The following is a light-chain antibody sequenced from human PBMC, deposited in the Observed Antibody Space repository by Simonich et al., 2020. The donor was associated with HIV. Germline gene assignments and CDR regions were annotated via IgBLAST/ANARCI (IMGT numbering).Light chain of an antibody. CDR2: WAS. CDR3: QQYYSTPPA. CDR1: QSVLYSSNNKNF. J-gene: IGKJ4*01. Sequence: DIVMTQSPDSLAVSLGERATINCKSSQSVLYSSNNKNFLAWYQQKPGPPPKLLIYWASTRESGVPDRFSGSGSGTDFTLTISNLQAEDVAVYYCQQYYSTPPAFGGGTKVEIK. V-gene: IGKV4-1*01.